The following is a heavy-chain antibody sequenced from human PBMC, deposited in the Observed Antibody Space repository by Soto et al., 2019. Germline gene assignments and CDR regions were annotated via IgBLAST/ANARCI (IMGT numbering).Heavy chain of an antibody. V-gene: IGHV1-69*01. D-gene: IGHD3-16*02. CDR3: ARSIGSGGVIGGFDY. Sequence: QVQLVQSGAEGRKPGSAVRVSCKASGGTFNMYAMNWVRQAPGQGLEWMAGIIPIFDTPRYSQQFQGRVTITVDESTSTAYMELSSLRSEDTAIYYCARSIGSGGVIGGFDYWGQGTLVTVAS. CDR1: GGTFNMYA. CDR2: IIPIFDTP. J-gene: IGHJ4*02.